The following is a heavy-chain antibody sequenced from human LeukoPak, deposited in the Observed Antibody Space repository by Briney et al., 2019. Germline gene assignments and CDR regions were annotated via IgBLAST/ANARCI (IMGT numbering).Heavy chain of an antibody. D-gene: IGHD4/OR15-4a*01. CDR2: INAVDAVT. CDR1: GFMFSSFA. Sequence: GGSLRLSCAASGFMFSSFAMTWVRQAPGKGLEWVSTINAVDAVTYYADSVKGRFTVSRDNSKNTLYLQMNSLRAEDTAVYYCAKQFLGANWGQGTLVIVSS. V-gene: IGHV3-23*01. CDR3: AKQFLGAN. J-gene: IGHJ4*02.